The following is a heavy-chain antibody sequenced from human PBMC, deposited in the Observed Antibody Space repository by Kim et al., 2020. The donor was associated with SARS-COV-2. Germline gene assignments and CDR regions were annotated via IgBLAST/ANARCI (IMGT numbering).Heavy chain of an antibody. CDR3: AIASGYYYDSSGYYQKLIGAFDI. J-gene: IGHJ3*02. CDR2: IYPGDSDT. V-gene: IGHV5-51*01. D-gene: IGHD3-22*01. Sequence: GVSLKISCKGSGYSFTSYWIGWVRQMPGKGLEWMGIIYPGDSDTRYSPSFQGQVTISADKSISTAYLQWSSLKASDTAMYYCAIASGYYYDSSGYYQKLIGAFDIWGQGTMVTVSS. CDR1: GYSFTSYW.